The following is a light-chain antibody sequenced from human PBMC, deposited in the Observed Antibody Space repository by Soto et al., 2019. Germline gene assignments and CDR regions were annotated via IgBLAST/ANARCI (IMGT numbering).Light chain of an antibody. V-gene: IGKV3-20*01. CDR3: EQFGSSIPHT. CDR2: GAS. Sequence: EIVMPQSPGTLSLSPGERATISCRASQVIGSRYLAWYHQKSGQAPRLLIYGASSRATGIPDRFSGSGSGTDFTRTISRLEPEDFGVYYCEQFGSSIPHTFGQGTKLEIK. CDR1: QVIGSRY. J-gene: IGKJ2*01.